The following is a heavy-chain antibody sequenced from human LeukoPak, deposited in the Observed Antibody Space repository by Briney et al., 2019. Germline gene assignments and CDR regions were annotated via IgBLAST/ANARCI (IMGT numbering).Heavy chain of an antibody. CDR3: VRENDSSGYRPYYFDY. CDR1: GGSISSYY. V-gene: IGHV4-59*01. Sequence: SETLSLTCTVSGGSISSYYWSWIRQPPGKGLEWIGYIYYSGSTNYNPSLKSRVTISVDTSKNQLSLKLSSVTAADTAVYYCVRENDSSGYRPYYFDYWGQGTLVTVSS. J-gene: IGHJ4*02. CDR2: IYYSGST. D-gene: IGHD3-22*01.